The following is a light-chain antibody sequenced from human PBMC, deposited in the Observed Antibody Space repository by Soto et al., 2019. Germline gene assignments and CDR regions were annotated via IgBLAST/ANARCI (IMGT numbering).Light chain of an antibody. CDR1: QSISTY. CDR2: AAS. CDR3: QQSYTMPYT. V-gene: IGKV1-39*01. Sequence: IQMTQSPSSLPASVRDRVTLTLRASQSISTYLNWYQQNPGQAPKLLIYAASSMQSGVPSRLSGSGSGTDFTLTISSLQPEDFATYYCQQSYTMPYTFCQGTKLEIK. J-gene: IGKJ2*01.